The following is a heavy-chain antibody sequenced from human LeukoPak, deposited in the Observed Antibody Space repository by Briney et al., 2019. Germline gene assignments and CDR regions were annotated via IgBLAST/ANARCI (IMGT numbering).Heavy chain of an antibody. V-gene: IGHV1-69*13. Sequence: SVKVSCKASGGTFSSSGISWVRQAPGQGLEWMGGIIPIFATANYAQKFQGRVTITADESTSTAYMELSSLRSEDTAVYYCARGGGGNGMGSGYWGQGTLVTVSS. D-gene: IGHD4-23*01. J-gene: IGHJ4*02. CDR2: IIPIFATA. CDR1: GGTFSSSG. CDR3: ARGGGGNGMGSGY.